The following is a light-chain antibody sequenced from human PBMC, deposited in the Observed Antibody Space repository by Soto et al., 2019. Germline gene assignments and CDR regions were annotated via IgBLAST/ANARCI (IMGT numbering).Light chain of an antibody. CDR2: GAS. CDR3: HQYDNAPFT. Sequence: ETMLTQSPGTLSLSPGQRATLSCRASQVVSSNYLAWYQQRPGQSPRLLVYGASSRATGIPDRFSGSGFGTDFALTISRLEPEDSAVYYCHQYDNAPFTFGPGTRVGIK. CDR1: QVVSSNY. V-gene: IGKV3-20*01. J-gene: IGKJ3*01.